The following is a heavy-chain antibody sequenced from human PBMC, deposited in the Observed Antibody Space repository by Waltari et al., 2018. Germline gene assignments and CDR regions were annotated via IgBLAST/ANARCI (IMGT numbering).Heavy chain of an antibody. Sequence: QVQLVESGGGVVQPGRSLRLSCAASGFTFSSYAMHWVRQAPGKGLEWVAVISYDGSNKYYADSVKGRFTISRDNSKNTLYLQMNSLRAEDTAVYYCAREKDCSGGSCRYFDYWGQGTLVTVSS. CDR1: GFTFSSYA. V-gene: IGHV3-30-3*01. CDR3: AREKDCSGGSCRYFDY. D-gene: IGHD2-15*01. J-gene: IGHJ4*02. CDR2: ISYDGSNK.